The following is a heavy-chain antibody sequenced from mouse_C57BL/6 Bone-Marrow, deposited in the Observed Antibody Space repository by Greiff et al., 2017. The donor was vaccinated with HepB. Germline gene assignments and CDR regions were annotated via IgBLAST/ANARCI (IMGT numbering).Heavy chain of an antibody. D-gene: IGHD2-4*01. CDR2: INPSTGGT. CDR1: GYSFTGYY. Sequence: EVKLQESGPELVKPGASVKISCKASGYSFTGYYMNWVKQSPEKSLEWIGEINPSTGGTTYNQKFKAKATLTVDKSSSTAYMQLKSLTSEDSAVYYCARKSYYDYDGDYWGQGTTLTVSS. J-gene: IGHJ2*01. CDR3: ARKSYYDYDGDY. V-gene: IGHV1-42*01.